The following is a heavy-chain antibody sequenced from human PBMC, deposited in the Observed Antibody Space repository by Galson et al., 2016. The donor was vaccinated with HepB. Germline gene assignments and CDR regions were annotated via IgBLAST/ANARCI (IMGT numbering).Heavy chain of an antibody. CDR2: IKSKTDGGTT. V-gene: IGHV3-15*07. D-gene: IGHD3-3*01. CDR3: TKPLTYYDFWSGYYTSPYYYYGMDV. CDR1: GFIFSNAW. J-gene: IGHJ6*02. Sequence: SLRLSCAASGFIFSNAWMRWVRQAPGKGLEWVGRIKSKTDGGTTDYAAPVKGRFTISRADSKNTVYLQMNSLKTEDTAVYYCTKPLTYYDFWSGYYTSPYYYYGMDVWGQGTTVTVSS.